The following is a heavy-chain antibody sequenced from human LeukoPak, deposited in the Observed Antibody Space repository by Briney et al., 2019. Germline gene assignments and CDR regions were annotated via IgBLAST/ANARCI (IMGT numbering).Heavy chain of an antibody. CDR2: ISGSGGST. J-gene: IGHJ6*03. CDR3: AKDDYGSGSKAYMDV. D-gene: IGHD3-10*01. CDR1: GFTVSSNY. V-gene: IGHV3-23*01. Sequence: GGSLRLSCAASGFTVSSNYMSWVRQAPGKGLEWVSAISGSGGSTYYADSVKGRFTISRDNSKNTLYLQMNSLRAEDTAVYYCAKDDYGSGSKAYMDVWGKGTTVTVSS.